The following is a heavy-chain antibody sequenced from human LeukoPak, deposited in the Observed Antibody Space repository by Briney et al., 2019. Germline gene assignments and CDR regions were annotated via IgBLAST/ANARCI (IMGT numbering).Heavy chain of an antibody. Sequence: PSETLSLTCTVSGGSISSFYWSWIRQPPGKGLEWIGYIYYSGTTYYNPSLKSRVTMSVDTSKNQFSLKLSSVTAADTAVYYCARVEGSWAFDIWGQGTMVTVSS. CDR3: ARVEGSWAFDI. V-gene: IGHV4-59*12. J-gene: IGHJ3*02. CDR1: GGSISSFY. CDR2: IYYSGTT. D-gene: IGHD3-10*01.